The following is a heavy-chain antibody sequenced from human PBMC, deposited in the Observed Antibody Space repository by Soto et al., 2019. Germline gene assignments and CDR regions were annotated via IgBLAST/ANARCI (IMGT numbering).Heavy chain of an antibody. Sequence: VRFIRLSCAPSGFTFSSYGMSWVRQAPGMGLEWVASVSSGSSYIYYPDSLKGRFTISRDNAKDSLFLQMNSLRAEDTAVYYCARVQITTFGVGAFDIWGQGTMVTVSS. D-gene: IGHD3-3*01. J-gene: IGHJ3*02. CDR3: ARVQITTFGVGAFDI. V-gene: IGHV3-21*01. CDR2: VSSGSSYI. CDR1: GFTFSSYG.